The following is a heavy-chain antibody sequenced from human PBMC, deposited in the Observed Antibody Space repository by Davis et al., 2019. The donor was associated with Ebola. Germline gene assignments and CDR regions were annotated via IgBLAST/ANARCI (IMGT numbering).Heavy chain of an antibody. CDR2: ISHGGST. J-gene: IGHJ3*02. CDR1: GGSFSGYY. CDR3: ARAFLGVSDI. Sequence: MPSETLSLTCAVYGGSFSGYYWSWIRQAPGKGLEWIGEISHGGSTNYNPSLKSRVTISEDTSKSQFSLKLNSVTAADTAVYYCARAFLGVSDIWAEGTMVTVSS. D-gene: IGHD2-8*01. V-gene: IGHV4-34*01.